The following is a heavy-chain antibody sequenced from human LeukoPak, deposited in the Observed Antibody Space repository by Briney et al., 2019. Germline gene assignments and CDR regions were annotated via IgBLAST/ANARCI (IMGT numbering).Heavy chain of an antibody. CDR1: GFTFISYE. CDR3: ARASSGYDSTYYFDY. V-gene: IGHV3-13*01. J-gene: IGHJ4*02. D-gene: IGHD5-12*01. CDR2: IGTAGDT. Sequence: GGALRLSCAASGFTFISYEMHGVRQPTGKGLEWVAAIGTAGDTYYPGSVKGRFTISRENAKNSLYLQMNSLRAGDTAVYYCARASSGYDSTYYFDYWGQGTLVTVSS.